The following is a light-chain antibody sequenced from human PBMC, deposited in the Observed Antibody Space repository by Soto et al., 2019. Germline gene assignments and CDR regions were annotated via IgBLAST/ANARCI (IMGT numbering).Light chain of an antibody. CDR3: QQLKYFPFT. J-gene: IGKJ3*01. CDR1: QGISSF. Sequence: DIHLTQSPSFLSASVRDTVTITCRASQGISSFLAWYQQRPGKPPKLLIYAASTLQSGVPSRFSGSGSGTEFTLTISSLQPEDFATYYCQQLKYFPFTFGPGTKVDIK. V-gene: IGKV1-9*01. CDR2: AAS.